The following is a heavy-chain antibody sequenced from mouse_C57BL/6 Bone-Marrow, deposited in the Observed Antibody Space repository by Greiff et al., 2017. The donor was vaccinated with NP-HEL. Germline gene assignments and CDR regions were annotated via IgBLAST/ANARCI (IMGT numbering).Heavy chain of an antibody. D-gene: IGHD4-1*02. J-gene: IGHJ4*01. CDR3: ARHQLGYAMDY. CDR2: ISSGGSYT. V-gene: IGHV5-6*01. Sequence: EVKLMESGGDLVKPGGSLKLSCAASGFTFSSYGMSWVRQTPDKRLEWVATISSGGSYTSYPASVQGRFTISRDNAKNILYLQMNSLKSEDTAMYYCARHQLGYAMDYWGQGTSVTVSS. CDR1: GFTFSSYG.